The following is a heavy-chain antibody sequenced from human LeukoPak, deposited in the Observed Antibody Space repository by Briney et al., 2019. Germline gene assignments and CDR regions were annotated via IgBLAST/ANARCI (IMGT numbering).Heavy chain of an antibody. V-gene: IGHV4-61*01. CDR1: GGSVSGGNYY. CDR2: IYYSGST. Sequence: NPSETLSLTCTVSGGSVSGGNYYWSWIREPPGTGLEWIGYIYYSGSTNYNPSLKSRVTMSVDTSQNQFSLKLSSVTAADTAVYYCARSSRRYCGGGGCFGYWGQGTLVTVSS. D-gene: IGHD2-15*01. CDR3: ARSSRRYCGGGGCFGY. J-gene: IGHJ4*03.